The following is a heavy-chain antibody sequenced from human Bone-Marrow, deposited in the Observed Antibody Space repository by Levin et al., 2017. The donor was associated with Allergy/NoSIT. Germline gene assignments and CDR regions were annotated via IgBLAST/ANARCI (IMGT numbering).Heavy chain of an antibody. D-gene: IGHD3-10*01. CDR2: INWSGSFT. CDR1: GFKFDDYG. V-gene: IGHV3-20*04. CDR3: ARVSVTDGDFNYGLDV. J-gene: IGHJ6*02. Sequence: ASVKVSCVASGFKFDDYGLNWVRQRPGKGLEWVSGINWSGSFTGYADSVKGRFTIFRDKSKNSLILQMGSLRVEDTALYYCARVSVTDGDFNYGLDVWGQGTAVTVSS.